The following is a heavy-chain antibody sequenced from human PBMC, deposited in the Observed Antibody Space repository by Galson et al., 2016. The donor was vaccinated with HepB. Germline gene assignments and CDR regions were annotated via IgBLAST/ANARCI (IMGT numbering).Heavy chain of an antibody. CDR3: ARTLKFRDDYSKNYYYHGMDV. V-gene: IGHV4-39*01. CDR2: IYYSGST. D-gene: IGHD4-11*01. J-gene: IGHJ6*04. CDR1: GGSISSSSYY. Sequence: ETLSLTCTVSGGSISSSSYYWGWIRQPPGRGLEWIGNIYYSGSTYYKPSPKSRVTITADTYKNRFSLKLSSVTAADTAIYYCARTLKFRDDYSKNYYYHGMDVWGKGTTVTVSS.